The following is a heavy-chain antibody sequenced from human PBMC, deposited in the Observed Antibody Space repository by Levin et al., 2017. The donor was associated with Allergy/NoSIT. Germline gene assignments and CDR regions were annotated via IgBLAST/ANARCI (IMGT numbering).Heavy chain of an antibody. D-gene: IGHD4-17*01. CDR1: GFTFSTYT. J-gene: IGHJ4*02. CDR3: ARTRTGIYGDYLATFDY. V-gene: IGHV3-21*01. Sequence: GESLKISCAASGFTFSTYTMNWVRQAPGKGLEWVSSISSSSSHIYYADSLKGRFIISRDNVKNSLYLQMNSLRAEDTAVYYCARTRTGIYGDYLATFDYWGQGTLVTVSS. CDR2: ISSSSSHI.